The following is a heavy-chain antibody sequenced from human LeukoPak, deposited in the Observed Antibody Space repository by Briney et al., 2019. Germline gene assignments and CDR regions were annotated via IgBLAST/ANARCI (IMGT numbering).Heavy chain of an antibody. CDR3: ARAGYNYALDV. V-gene: IGHV3-48*03. J-gene: IGHJ6*02. Sequence: GGSLRLSCAASGFTFSSYEMNWVRQAPGKGLEWGSYISSSGSTIYYADSVRGRFTISRDNAQNSLFLQMNSLRVEDTAVYHCARAGYNYALDVWGQGTPVTVSS. CDR2: ISSSGSTI. CDR1: GFTFSSYE.